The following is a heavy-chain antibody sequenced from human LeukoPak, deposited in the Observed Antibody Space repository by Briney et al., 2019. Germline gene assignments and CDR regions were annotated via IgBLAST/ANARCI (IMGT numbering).Heavy chain of an antibody. D-gene: IGHD6-25*01. Sequence: GGSLRVSFAAPVFTFISYAMSWVRPAHGKGLEGVSAISVIVGRTDYADSVKGRFTISRDNSKNRLYLKMKSLRAEDTAVYYCAKDEAGAFDIWGQGTMVTVSS. J-gene: IGHJ3*02. CDR2: ISVIVGRT. CDR1: VFTFISYA. CDR3: AKDEAGAFDI. V-gene: IGHV3-23*01.